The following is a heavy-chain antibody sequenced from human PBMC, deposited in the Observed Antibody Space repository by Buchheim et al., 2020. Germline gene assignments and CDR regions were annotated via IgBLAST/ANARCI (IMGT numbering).Heavy chain of an antibody. CDR1: GGSFSSGLYY. V-gene: IGHV4-31*03. J-gene: IGHJ3*02. CDR2: THYGGST. Sequence: QVQLQESGPGLVKPSQTLSLTCTVSGGSFSSGLYYWSWIRQHPGKGLEWIGYTHYGGSTYYNPSLKSRLTMSVDTSENQFSLKLNSVTAADTAVYYCARVMGGSYSSFDIWGQGT. CDR3: ARVMGGSYSSFDI. D-gene: IGHD1-26*01.